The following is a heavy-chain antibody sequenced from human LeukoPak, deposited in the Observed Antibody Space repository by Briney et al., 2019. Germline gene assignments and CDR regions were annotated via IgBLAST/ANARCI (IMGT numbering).Heavy chain of an antibody. CDR1: GFTFSSYS. CDR3: AKDAILTGYPDAFDI. V-gene: IGHV3-23*01. CDR2: ISGSGGST. Sequence: GGSLRLSCAASGFTFSSYSMNWVRQAPGKGLEWVSAISGSGGSTYYADSVKGRFTISRDNSKNTLYLQMNSLRAEDTAVYYCAKDAILTGYPDAFDIWGQGTMVTVSS. D-gene: IGHD3-9*01. J-gene: IGHJ3*02.